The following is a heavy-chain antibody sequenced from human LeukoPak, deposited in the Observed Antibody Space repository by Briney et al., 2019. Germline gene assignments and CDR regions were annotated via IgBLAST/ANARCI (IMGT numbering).Heavy chain of an antibody. J-gene: IGHJ6*02. V-gene: IGHV1-18*01. CDR2: ISAYNGNT. CDR3: ARPESYCSGGSCYHSGYYYYGMDV. Sequence: ASVKVSCKASGYTFTSYGISWVRQAPGQGLEWMGWISAYNGNTNYAQKLQGRVTMTTDTSTSTAYMELSSLRSEDTAVYYCARPESYCSGGSCYHSGYYYYGMDVWGQGTTVTVSS. D-gene: IGHD2-15*01. CDR1: GYTFTSYG.